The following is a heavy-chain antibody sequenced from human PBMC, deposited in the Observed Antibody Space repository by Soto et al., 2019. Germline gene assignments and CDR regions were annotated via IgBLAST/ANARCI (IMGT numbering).Heavy chain of an antibody. J-gene: IGHJ4*02. V-gene: IGHV5-51*01. D-gene: IGHD4-17*01. CDR1: GYDFNTNW. Sequence: PGESLKISCRGSGYDFNTNWFGWVRQLPGRGLEWVGIMYPGDSDTRLHPSLQGHVTLSADVTVSTAFLQWRTLKTSDTAVYYCARGAYGDPVDSWGQGTLVTVSS. CDR3: ARGAYGDPVDS. CDR2: MYPGDSDT.